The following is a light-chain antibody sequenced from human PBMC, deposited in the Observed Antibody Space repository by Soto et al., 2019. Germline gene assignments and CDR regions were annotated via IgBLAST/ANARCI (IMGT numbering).Light chain of an antibody. CDR1: SSEVGGYNY. V-gene: IGLV2-14*03. J-gene: IGLJ1*01. CDR2: DVS. Sequence: QSALTQPASVSGSPGQSITISCTGTSSEVGGYNYVSWYQHHPGKAPKLMIYDVSNRPSGVSNRFPGSKSGNTASLTISGLQPEDEADYYCSSYTTSNTRQIVFGTGTKVTVL. CDR3: SSYTTSNTRQIV.